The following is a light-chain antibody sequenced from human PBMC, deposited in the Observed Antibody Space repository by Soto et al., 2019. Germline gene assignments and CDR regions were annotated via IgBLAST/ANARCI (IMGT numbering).Light chain of an antibody. J-gene: IGKJ1*01. Sequence: DIQMTQSPSTLSASVGDRVTITCRASQSISNWLAWYQQKPGKAPKLLIYGASSLQSGVTSRFSGSGSGTEFTLTISSLQPDDFATYYCQQYNSLWTFGQGTKVEIK. CDR1: QSISNW. CDR3: QQYNSLWT. V-gene: IGKV1-5*01. CDR2: GAS.